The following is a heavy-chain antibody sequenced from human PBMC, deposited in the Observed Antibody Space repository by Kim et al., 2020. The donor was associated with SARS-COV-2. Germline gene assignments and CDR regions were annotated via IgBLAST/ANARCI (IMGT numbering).Heavy chain of an antibody. D-gene: IGHD1-20*01. Sequence: YAASVMRRFTISRDDSKNTAYLQMHSLKPEDAAVFYCTSASVLTVTTTLWWGQGTLVTVSS. CDR3: TSASVLTVTTTLW. J-gene: IGHJ4*02. V-gene: IGHV3-73*01.